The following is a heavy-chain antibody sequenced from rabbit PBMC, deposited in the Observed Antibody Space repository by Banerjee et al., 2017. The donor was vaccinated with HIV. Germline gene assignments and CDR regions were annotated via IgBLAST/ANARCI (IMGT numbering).Heavy chain of an antibody. CDR2: IYTGSSGTT. Sequence: EGSLTLTCTASGFSFSSGYDMCWVRQAPGKGLEWIACIYTGSSGTTYFGNWAKGRFTISKTSSTTVTLQMTSLTAADTATYLCARDLAGVIGWNFNLWGPGTLVTVS. D-gene: IGHD4-1*01. V-gene: IGHV1S40*01. CDR1: GFSFSSGYD. J-gene: IGHJ4*01. CDR3: ARDLAGVIGWNFNL.